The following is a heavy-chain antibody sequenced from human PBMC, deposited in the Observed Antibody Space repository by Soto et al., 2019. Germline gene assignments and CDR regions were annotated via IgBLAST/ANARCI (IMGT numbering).Heavy chain of an antibody. J-gene: IGHJ5*02. CDR3: AREEGGGYDHRWFDP. V-gene: IGHV4-31*03. CDR2: IYYSGST. Sequence: QVQLQESGPGLVKPSQTLSLTCTVSGGSISSGGYYWSWIRQHPGKGLEGIGYIYYSGSTYYNPSLKSRVTISVDTSKNQFSLKLSSVTAADTAVYYCAREEGGGYDHRWFDPWGQGTLVTVSS. CDR1: GGSISSGGYY. D-gene: IGHD5-12*01.